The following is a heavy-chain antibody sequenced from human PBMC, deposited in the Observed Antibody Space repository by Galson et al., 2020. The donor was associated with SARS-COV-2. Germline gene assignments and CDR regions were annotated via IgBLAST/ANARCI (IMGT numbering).Heavy chain of an antibody. CDR1: GGSISSSNW. J-gene: IGHJ3*02. CDR2: IYHSGSN. D-gene: IGHD2-2*01. Sequence: LTCAVSGGSISSSNWWSWVRQPPGKGLEWIGEIYHSGSNNYNPSLTSRVTISVDKSKNQFSLKLSSVTAADTAVYYCARERVGGVVAASANEAFDIWGQGTMVTVSS. V-gene: IGHV4-4*02. CDR3: ARERVGGVVAASANEAFDI.